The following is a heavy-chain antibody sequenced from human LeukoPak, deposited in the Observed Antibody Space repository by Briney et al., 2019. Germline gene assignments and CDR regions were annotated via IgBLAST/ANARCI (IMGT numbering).Heavy chain of an antibody. CDR1: GGSISSYY. D-gene: IGHD4-17*01. CDR3: ARARLPYGPYFDS. V-gene: IGHV4-59*08. CDR2: IYYSGST. J-gene: IGHJ4*02. Sequence: PSETLSLTCTVSGGSISSYYWSWIRQPPGKGLEWIGYIYYSGSTNYNLSLKSRVTISINTSKMQFSLKLRSVTVEDTGVYYCARARLPYGPYFDSWGQGTLVTVSS.